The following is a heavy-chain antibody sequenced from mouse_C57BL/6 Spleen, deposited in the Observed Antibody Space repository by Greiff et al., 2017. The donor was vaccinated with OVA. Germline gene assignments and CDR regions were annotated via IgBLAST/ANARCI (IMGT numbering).Heavy chain of an antibody. D-gene: IGHD2-12*01. V-gene: IGHV2-3*01. CDR3: ATPTRVTTGLAY. CDR1: GFSFTSYG. J-gene: IGHJ3*01. Sequence: QVQLKESGPGLVAPSQSLSITCTVSGFSFTSYGVSWVRQPPGKGLEWLGVIWGDGSTNNHSALISRLSISKDNSKSEVFGKLNSLQTDDTATYYCATPTRVTTGLAYWGQGTRVTGSA. CDR2: IWGDGST.